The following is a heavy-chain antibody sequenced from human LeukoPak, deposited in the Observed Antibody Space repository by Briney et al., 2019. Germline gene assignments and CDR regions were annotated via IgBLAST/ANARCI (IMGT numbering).Heavy chain of an antibody. CDR1: GFTVSSNY. V-gene: IGHV3-53*01. D-gene: IGHD6-19*01. CDR3: AKDIAVAGTIAGLDY. Sequence: GGSLRLSCAASGFTVSSNYMSWVRQAPGKGLEWVSVIYSGGSTYYADSVKGRFTISRDNSKNTLYLQMNSLRAEDTAVYYCAKDIAVAGTIAGLDYWGQGTLVTVSS. CDR2: IYSGGST. J-gene: IGHJ4*02.